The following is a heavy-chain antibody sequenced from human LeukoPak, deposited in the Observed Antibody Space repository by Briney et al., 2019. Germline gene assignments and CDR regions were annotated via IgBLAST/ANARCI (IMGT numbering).Heavy chain of an antibody. Sequence: SETLSLTCTVSGGSISSGGYYWSWIRQHPGKGLEWIGYIYYSGSTYYNPSLKSRVTISVDTSKNQFSLKLSSVTAADTAVYYCARWEPAQSGAFDIWGQGTMVTVSS. CDR1: GGSISSGGYY. V-gene: IGHV4-31*03. CDR2: IYYSGST. J-gene: IGHJ3*02. CDR3: ARWEPAQSGAFDI. D-gene: IGHD1-14*01.